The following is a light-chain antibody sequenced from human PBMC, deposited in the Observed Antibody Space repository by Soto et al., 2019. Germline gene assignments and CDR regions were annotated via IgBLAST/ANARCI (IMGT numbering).Light chain of an antibody. J-gene: IGLJ1*01. Sequence: QSVLTQPPSASGSPGQSVTISCTGTSSDVGGYNYVSWYQHRPGKAPKRMIYDVNKRPSGVPDRFSGSKSGNTASLTVSGLQAEDEDEYYCSSYAGSNNNVIGTGTKVTVL. V-gene: IGLV2-8*01. CDR3: SSYAGSNNNV. CDR1: SSDVGGYNY. CDR2: DVN.